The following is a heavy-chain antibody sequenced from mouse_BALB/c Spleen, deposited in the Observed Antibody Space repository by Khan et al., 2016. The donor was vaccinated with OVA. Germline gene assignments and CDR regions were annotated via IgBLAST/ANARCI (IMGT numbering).Heavy chain of an antibody. CDR3: ARGYGGDFDY. Sequence: VQLKESGPGLVKPSQSLSLTCTVTGYSITSDYAWNWIRQFPGNKLEWMGYISYSGNTKYNPSLKSRISITRDTSKNQFFLQLNSVTIEDTATYYCARGYGGDFDYWGQGTTLTVSS. CDR1: GYSITSDYA. V-gene: IGHV3-2*02. D-gene: IGHD1-1*02. CDR2: ISYSGNT. J-gene: IGHJ2*01.